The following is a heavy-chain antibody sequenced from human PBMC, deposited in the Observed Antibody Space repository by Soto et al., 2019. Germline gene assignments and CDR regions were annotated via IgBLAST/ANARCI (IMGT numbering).Heavy chain of an antibody. V-gene: IGHV3-49*04. CDR3: SRSLAIDFDS. CDR1: GFNFGAYT. Sequence: GGSLSLSCSSSGFNFGAYTMSWVRPSTGKGLEWVGYIKRIAYDGTTDDAASVKGRCAITNDHSIKIVYHQMSRLKIEDTAVYYCSRSLAIDFDSWGQGTLVTVSS. J-gene: IGHJ4*02. CDR2: IKRIAYDGTT.